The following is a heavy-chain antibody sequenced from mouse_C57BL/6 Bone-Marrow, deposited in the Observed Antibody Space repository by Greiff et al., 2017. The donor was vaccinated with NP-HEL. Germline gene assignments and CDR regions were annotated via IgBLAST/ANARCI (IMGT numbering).Heavy chain of an antibody. D-gene: IGHD1-1*01. CDR3: ARRDITTVVAKDYAMDY. J-gene: IGHJ4*01. CDR1: GYTFTSYG. CDR2: IYPRSGNP. V-gene: IGHV1-81*01. Sequence: VKLQQSGAELARPGASVKLSCKASGYTFTSYGISWVKPRTGQGLEWIGEIYPRSGNPYYNEKFKGKATLTADKSSSTAYMELRSLTSEDSAVYFCARRDITTVVAKDYAMDYWGQGTSVTVSS.